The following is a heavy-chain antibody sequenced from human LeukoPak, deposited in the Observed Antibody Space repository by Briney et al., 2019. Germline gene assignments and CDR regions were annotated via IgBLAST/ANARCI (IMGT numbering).Heavy chain of an antibody. V-gene: IGHV3-21*01. D-gene: IGHD2-15*01. J-gene: IGHJ4*02. CDR3: ARVIAGSAPPYYFDY. Sequence: PGGSLRLSCAASGFAFSSYSMNWVRQSPGKGLEWVSSISASSSSYIYYADSVKGRFTISRDNAKNSLYLQMSSLRAEDTAVYYCARVIAGSAPPYYFDYWGQGSLVTVSS. CDR1: GFAFSSYS. CDR2: ISASSSSYI.